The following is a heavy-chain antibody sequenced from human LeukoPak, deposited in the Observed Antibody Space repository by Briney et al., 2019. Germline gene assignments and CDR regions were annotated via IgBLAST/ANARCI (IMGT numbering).Heavy chain of an antibody. J-gene: IGHJ6*02. CDR1: GGTFSSYA. CDR2: IIPIFGTA. Sequence: SVKVSCKASGGTFSSYAISWVRQAPGQGFEWMGGIIPIFGTANYAQKFQGRVTITADESTSTAYMELSSLRSEDTAVYYCARPHYYYDFWSGPIYYYGMDVWGQGTTVTVSS. V-gene: IGHV1-69*13. CDR3: ARPHYYYDFWSGPIYYYGMDV. D-gene: IGHD3-3*01.